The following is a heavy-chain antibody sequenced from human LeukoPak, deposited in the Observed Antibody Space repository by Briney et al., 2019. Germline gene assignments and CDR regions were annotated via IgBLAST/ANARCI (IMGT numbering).Heavy chain of an antibody. D-gene: IGHD3-10*01. CDR3: TTDLGTYYHGSQRLIPIDY. J-gene: IGHJ4*02. CDR2: IKSKTDGETT. CDR1: GFTFTNAW. Sequence: GGSLRLSCVDSGFTFTNAWMSWVRQAPGKGLEWIGRIKSKTDGETTSYAEPVRGRFTISRDDSKGAVYLQMNSLKIEDTAVCYCTTDLGTYYHGSQRLIPIDYWGQGTLVTVSS. V-gene: IGHV3-15*01.